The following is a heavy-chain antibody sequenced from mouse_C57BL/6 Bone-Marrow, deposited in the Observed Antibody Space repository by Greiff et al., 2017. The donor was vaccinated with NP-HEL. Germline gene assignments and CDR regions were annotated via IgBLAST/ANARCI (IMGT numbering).Heavy chain of an antibody. CDR1: GFTFSNYW. CDR3: TGPGFDV. V-gene: IGHV6-3*01. Sequence: LQQSGGGLVQPGGSMKLSCVASGFTFSNYWMNWVRQSPEKGLEWVAQIRLKSDNYATHYAESVKGRFTISRDDSKSSVYLQMNNLRAEDTGIYYCTGPGFDVWGTGTTVTVSS. J-gene: IGHJ1*03. CDR2: IRLKSDNYAT.